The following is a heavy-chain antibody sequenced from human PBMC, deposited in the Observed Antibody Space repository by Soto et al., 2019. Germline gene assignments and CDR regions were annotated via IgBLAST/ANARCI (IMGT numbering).Heavy chain of an antibody. CDR2: IYYSGST. J-gene: IGHJ5*02. V-gene: IGHV4-39*01. Sequence: QLQLQESGPGLVKPSETLSLTCTVSGGSISSSSYYWGWIRQPPGKGLEWIGSIYYSGSTYYNPSLKSRVTISVDTSKNQFSLKLSSVTAADTAVYYCARVHSYYGSSGYVRFDPWGQGTLVTVSS. CDR1: GGSISSSSYY. CDR3: ARVHSYYGSSGYVRFDP. D-gene: IGHD3-22*01.